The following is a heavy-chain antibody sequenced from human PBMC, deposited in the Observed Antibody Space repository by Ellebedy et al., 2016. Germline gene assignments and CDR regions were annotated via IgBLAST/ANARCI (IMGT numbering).Heavy chain of an antibody. D-gene: IGHD2-15*01. Sequence: GGSLRLSCAASGFTFSSYAMSWVRQAPGKGLEWVSTISGSGGSTYYADSVKGRFTISRDNSKNTLYLQMNSLRAEDTAVYYCAKERDGYCSGGSCYPGYYYYYGMDVWGQGTTVTVSS. V-gene: IGHV3-23*01. J-gene: IGHJ6*02. CDR2: ISGSGGST. CDR1: GFTFSSYA. CDR3: AKERDGYCSGGSCYPGYYYYYGMDV.